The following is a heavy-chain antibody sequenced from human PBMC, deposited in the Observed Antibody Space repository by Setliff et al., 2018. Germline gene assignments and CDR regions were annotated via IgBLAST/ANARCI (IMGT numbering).Heavy chain of an antibody. CDR3: ARDGGEY. CDR2: INPNSGGT. CDR1: GGTFSSYA. Sequence: GASVKVSCKASGGTFSSYAISWVRQAPGQGLEWMGWINPNSGGTNYAQKFQGWVTMTRDTSISTAYMELSRLRVDDTAVYYCARDGGEYWGQGTLVTVSS. J-gene: IGHJ4*02. V-gene: IGHV1-2*04. D-gene: IGHD3-16*01.